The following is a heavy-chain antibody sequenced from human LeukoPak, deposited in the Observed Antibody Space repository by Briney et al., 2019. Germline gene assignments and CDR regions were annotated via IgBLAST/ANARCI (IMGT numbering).Heavy chain of an antibody. J-gene: IGHJ3*02. CDR2: ISYDGSNK. Sequence: PGGSLRLSCAASGFTFSSYAMHWVRQAPGKGLEWVAVISYDGSNKYYADSVKGRFTISRDNSKNTLYLQMNSLRAEDTAVYYCARDFLVYYDSSGYAFDIWGQGTMVTVSS. D-gene: IGHD3-22*01. V-gene: IGHV3-30-3*01. CDR1: GFTFSSYA. CDR3: ARDFLVYYDSSGYAFDI.